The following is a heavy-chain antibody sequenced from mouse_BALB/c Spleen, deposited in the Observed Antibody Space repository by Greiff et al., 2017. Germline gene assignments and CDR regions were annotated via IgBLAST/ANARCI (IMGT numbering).Heavy chain of an antibody. Sequence: EVQLQESGGGLVQPGGSLRLSCATSGFTFTDYYMSWVRQPPGKALEWLGFIRNKANGYTTEYSASVKGRFTISRDNSQSILYLQMNTLRAEDSATYYCARDPDGYYGAYWGQGTLVTVSA. CDR1: GFTFTDYY. CDR2: IRNKANGYTT. CDR3: ARDPDGYYGAY. J-gene: IGHJ3*01. D-gene: IGHD2-3*01. V-gene: IGHV7-3*02.